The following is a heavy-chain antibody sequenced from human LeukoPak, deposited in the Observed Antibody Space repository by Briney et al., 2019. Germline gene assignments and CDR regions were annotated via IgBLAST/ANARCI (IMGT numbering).Heavy chain of an antibody. CDR2: INPSGGST. CDR1: GYTFTSYY. V-gene: IGHV1-46*01. D-gene: IGHD1-26*01. CDR3: ASGRNYKPGSGYYYGMDV. Sequence: ASVKVSCKASGYTFTSYYMRWVRQAPGQGLEWMGIINPSGGSTSYAQKFQGRVTMTRDTSTSTVYMELSSLRSEDTAVYYCASGRNYKPGSGYYYGMDVWGQGTTVTVSS. J-gene: IGHJ6*02.